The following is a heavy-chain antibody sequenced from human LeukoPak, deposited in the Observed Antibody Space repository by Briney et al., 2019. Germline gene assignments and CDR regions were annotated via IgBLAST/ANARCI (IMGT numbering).Heavy chain of an antibody. CDR1: GYSLSSGYY. Sequence: SETLSLTCTVSGYSLSSGYYWGWIRQPPGKGLEWIGSIYHSGSTYYNPSLKSRVTISVDRSKNQFSLKLSSVTAADTAVYYCARQNIYDIFTGDYDVFDIWGQGTMVTVSS. CDR3: ARQNIYDIFTGDYDVFDI. CDR2: IYHSGST. J-gene: IGHJ3*02. D-gene: IGHD3-9*01. V-gene: IGHV4-38-2*02.